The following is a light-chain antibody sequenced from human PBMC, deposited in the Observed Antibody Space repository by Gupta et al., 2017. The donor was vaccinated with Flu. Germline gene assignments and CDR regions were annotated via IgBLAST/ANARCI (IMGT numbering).Light chain of an antibody. Sequence: NFMLTQPHSVSESPGKTVTISCTRSSGSSASNYVQWYQQRPGSSPTTFIYDDNQRPSGVTDRFSGSIYGSSTSVTIXRXELKAEXEYYYYSMSYVRSIVVFGGGTKLTVL. CDR2: DDN. CDR3: MSYVRSIVV. J-gene: IGLJ2*01. V-gene: IGLV6-57*01. CDR1: SGSSASNY.